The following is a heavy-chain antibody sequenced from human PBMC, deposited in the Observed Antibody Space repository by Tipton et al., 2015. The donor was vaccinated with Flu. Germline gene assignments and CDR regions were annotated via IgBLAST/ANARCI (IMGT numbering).Heavy chain of an antibody. V-gene: IGHV1-18*01. CDR2: VNAFNDDT. CDR3: GRALRHRDGSGAYPDGY. J-gene: IGHJ4*02. Sequence: QMQLVQSGAEVKKPGASVKVSCKASGYSFSTYGISWVRQAPGQGLEWMGWVNAFNDDTNYSQNFQGRVTLTTDTSTSTAYMELRSRRSGDRAVYYCGRALRHRDGSGAYPDGYWGQGTLVTVSS. CDR1: GYSFSTYG. D-gene: IGHD3-10*01.